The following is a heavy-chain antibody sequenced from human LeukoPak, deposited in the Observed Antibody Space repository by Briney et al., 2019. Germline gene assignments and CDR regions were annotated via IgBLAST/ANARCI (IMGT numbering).Heavy chain of an antibody. CDR3: ARTPRGYCSGGSCYHPYYYYYYMDV. D-gene: IGHD2-15*01. J-gene: IGHJ6*03. CDR1: GGSISSYY. Sequence: PSETLSLTCTVSGGSISSYYWSWIRQPPGKGLKWIGYTYYSGSTNYNPSLKSRVTISVDTSKNQFSLKLSSVTAADTAVYYCARTPRGYCSGGSCYHPYYYYYYMDVWGKGTTVTVSS. CDR2: TYYSGST. V-gene: IGHV4-59*01.